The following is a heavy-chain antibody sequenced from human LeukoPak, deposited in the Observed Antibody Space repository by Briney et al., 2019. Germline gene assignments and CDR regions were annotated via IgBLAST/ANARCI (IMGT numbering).Heavy chain of an antibody. V-gene: IGHV6-1*01. CDR1: GDSVSSNSAA. Sequence: SQTLSLTCAISGDSVSSNSAAWNWIRQSPSRGLEWLGRTYYRSKWYNDYAESVKSRITINPDTSKNQFSLQLNSVTPEDTAVYYCARDYYDSSGYYSYYYGMDVWGQGTTVTVSS. CDR3: ARDYYDSSGYYSYYYGMDV. J-gene: IGHJ6*02. CDR2: TYYRSKWYN. D-gene: IGHD3-22*01.